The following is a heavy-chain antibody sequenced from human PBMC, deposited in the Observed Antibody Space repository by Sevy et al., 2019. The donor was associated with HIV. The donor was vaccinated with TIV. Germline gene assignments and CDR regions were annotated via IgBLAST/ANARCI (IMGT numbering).Heavy chain of an antibody. CDR1: GFTFSDYY. Sequence: GGSLRLSCAASGFTFSDYYMSWIRQAPGKGLEWVSYISSSGSTIYYADSVKGRFTISRDNAKNSLYLQMNSLRAEDTAVYYCARAGDYGGNSPYYYGMDVWGQGTTVTVSS. V-gene: IGHV3-11*01. D-gene: IGHD4-17*01. J-gene: IGHJ6*02. CDR3: ARAGDYGGNSPYYYGMDV. CDR2: ISSSGSTI.